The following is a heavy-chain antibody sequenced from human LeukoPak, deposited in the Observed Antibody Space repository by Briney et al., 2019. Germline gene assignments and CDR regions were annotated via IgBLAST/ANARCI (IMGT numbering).Heavy chain of an antibody. J-gene: IGHJ5*02. Sequence: SETLSLTCAVYGGSFSGYYWSWIRQPPGKGLEWIGEINHSGSTNYNPSLKSRVTISVDTSNTQFSLKLSSVAAADTAVYYCAKGLSSGSGYCFGNWFDPWGQGTLVTVSS. V-gene: IGHV4-34*01. CDR3: AKGLSSGSGYCFGNWFDP. CDR2: INHSGST. CDR1: GGSFSGYY. D-gene: IGHD3-22*01.